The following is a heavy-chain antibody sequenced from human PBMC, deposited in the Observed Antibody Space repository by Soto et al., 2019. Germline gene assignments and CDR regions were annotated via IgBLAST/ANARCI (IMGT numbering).Heavy chain of an antibody. CDR3: ATGQLAMAHGFA. Sequence: SGPLSLKCTVTVGSEANYYWSWIRQPAGKRLEWIGRIYATGSANYNPSLKSRVTLSVDTSKNQFSLKLNSVTAADTAFYYCATGQLAMAHGFAWGQ. J-gene: IGHJ5*02. CDR1: VGSEANYY. V-gene: IGHV4-4*07. D-gene: IGHD6-13*01. CDR2: IYATGSA.